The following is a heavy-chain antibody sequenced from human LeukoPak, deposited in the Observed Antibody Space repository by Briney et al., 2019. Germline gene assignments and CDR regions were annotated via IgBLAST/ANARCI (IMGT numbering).Heavy chain of an antibody. V-gene: IGHV4-59*01. Sequence: PSETLSLTCTVSGVSISSYYWSWIRQTTGKGLEWIGTGSTNYNPSLKSRVTISIDMSKNQFSLKLNSVTAADTAVYYCARDLYERDHGFDPWGQGTLATVSS. CDR1: GVSISSYY. D-gene: IGHD1-14*01. CDR2: TGST. CDR3: ARDLYERDHGFDP. J-gene: IGHJ5*02.